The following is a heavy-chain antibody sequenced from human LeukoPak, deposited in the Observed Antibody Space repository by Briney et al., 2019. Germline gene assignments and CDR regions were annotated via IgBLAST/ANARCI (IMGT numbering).Heavy chain of an antibody. Sequence: GGSLRLSCAASGFTFSSYSMNWVRQAPGKGLEWVSYISSSSSTIYYADSVKGRFTISRDNAKNSLFLQTNSLRAEDTAVYYCARDQVSIAGTGIDYWGQGTLVTVSS. CDR2: ISSSSSTI. CDR3: ARDQVSIAGTGIDY. D-gene: IGHD6-13*01. V-gene: IGHV3-48*04. CDR1: GFTFSSYS. J-gene: IGHJ4*02.